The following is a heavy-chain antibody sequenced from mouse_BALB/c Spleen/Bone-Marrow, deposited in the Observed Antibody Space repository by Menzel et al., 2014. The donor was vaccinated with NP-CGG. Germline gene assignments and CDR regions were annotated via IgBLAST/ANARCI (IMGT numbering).Heavy chain of an antibody. CDR1: GYSITSGYS. CDR2: IHYSGST. J-gene: IGHJ4*01. D-gene: IGHD1-1*01. CDR3: ARITTVVARYAMDY. Sequence: EVKLMESGPDLVRPSQSLSLTCTVTGYSITSGYSCHWIRQFPGNKLEWMGYIHYSGSTNYNPSLKSRISITRDTSKNQFFLQLNSVTTEDTATYYCARITTVVARYAMDYWGQGTSVTVSS. V-gene: IGHV3-1*02.